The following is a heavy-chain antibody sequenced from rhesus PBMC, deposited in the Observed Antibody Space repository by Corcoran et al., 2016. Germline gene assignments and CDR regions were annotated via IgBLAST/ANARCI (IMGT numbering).Heavy chain of an antibody. Sequence: QVQLQESGPGLVKPSETLSLTFAVSGGSISSSNWWSWIRPPPGKGLEWIGYISGSSGSTEYNHSLKSRVTNSTDTSKNQFSLKRSSVTAADTAVDYCARQRVLERVDSWGQGVVVTVSS. J-gene: IGHJ6*01. CDR1: GGSISSSNW. D-gene: IGHD1-1*01. CDR3: ARQRVLERVDS. CDR2: ISGSSGST. V-gene: IGHV4-65*01.